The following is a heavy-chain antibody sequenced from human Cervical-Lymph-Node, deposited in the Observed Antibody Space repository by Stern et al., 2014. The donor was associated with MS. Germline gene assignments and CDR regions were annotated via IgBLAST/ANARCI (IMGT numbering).Heavy chain of an antibody. D-gene: IGHD1-26*01. Sequence: QVQLVESGGGLVKPGGSLRLSCAASGFIFSDYYMSWIRQAPGKGLEWVSYISSSGNSIYYADSVKGRFTISRDNAKNSLFLQMSSLSAEDTAVYYCARDPRLSGSYWGVDYWGQGTLVTVSS. V-gene: IGHV3-11*01. CDR1: GFIFSDYY. CDR3: ARDPRLSGSYWGVDY. CDR2: ISSSGNSI. J-gene: IGHJ4*02.